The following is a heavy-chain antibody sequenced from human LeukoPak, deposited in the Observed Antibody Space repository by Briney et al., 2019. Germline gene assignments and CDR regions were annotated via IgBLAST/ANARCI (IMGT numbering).Heavy chain of an antibody. J-gene: IGHJ4*02. CDR1: GYTFTGYY. CDR3: ARDRGDMVTDY. Sequence: ASVTVSCKASGYTFTGYYIHWVRQAPGPGLEWMGRINPNTGGTNYAQKFQGRVTMTSDTSISTAYMELSRLTSDDTAVYYCARDRGDMVTDYWGQGTLVTVSS. D-gene: IGHD5-18*01. V-gene: IGHV1-2*06. CDR2: INPNTGGT.